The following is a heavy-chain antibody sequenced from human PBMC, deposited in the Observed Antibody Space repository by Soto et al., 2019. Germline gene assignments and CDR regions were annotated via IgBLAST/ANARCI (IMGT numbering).Heavy chain of an antibody. Sequence: QVQLVQSGAEVQKPGSSVKVSCKASGGTFSSYAISWVRQAPGQGLEWMGWIIPIFGTANYAQKFQGRVTIAADESTSTAYMELSSLRSEDTAVYYCARGGADYGDYVALGCFDYWGLGTLVTVSS. CDR3: ARGGADYGDYVALGCFDY. CDR2: IIPIFGTA. CDR1: GGTFSSYA. V-gene: IGHV1-69*01. J-gene: IGHJ4*02. D-gene: IGHD4-17*01.